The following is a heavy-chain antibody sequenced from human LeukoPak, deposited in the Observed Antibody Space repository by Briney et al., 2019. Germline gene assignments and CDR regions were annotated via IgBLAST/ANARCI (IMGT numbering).Heavy chain of an antibody. V-gene: IGHV3-21*01. D-gene: IGHD6-13*01. CDR3: ARTHSSSWHFDY. Sequence: GGSLRLSCAASGFTFSSYSMNWVRQAPGKGLEWVSSISSSSSYIYYADSVKGRFTISRDNAKNSLYLQMNSLRAEDTAVYYCARTHSSSWHFDYWGQGTLVTVSS. CDR2: ISSSSSYI. CDR1: GFTFSSYS. J-gene: IGHJ4*02.